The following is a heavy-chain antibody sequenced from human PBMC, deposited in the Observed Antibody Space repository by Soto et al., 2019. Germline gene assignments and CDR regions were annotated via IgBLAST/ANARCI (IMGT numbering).Heavy chain of an antibody. CDR2: IWYDGSNK. CDR1: GFTFSSYG. D-gene: IGHD6-19*01. CDR3: ARDEWQWLVLYAFDI. Sequence: QVQLVESGGGVVQPGRSLRLSCAASGFTFSSYGMHWVRQAPGRGLEWVAVIWYDGSNKYYADPVKGRFTISRDNSKNTLYLQMNSLRAEDTAVYYCARDEWQWLVLYAFDIWGQGTMVTVSS. J-gene: IGHJ3*02. V-gene: IGHV3-33*01.